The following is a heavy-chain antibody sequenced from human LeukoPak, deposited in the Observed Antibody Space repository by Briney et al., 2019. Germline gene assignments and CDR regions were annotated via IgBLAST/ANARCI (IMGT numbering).Heavy chain of an antibody. V-gene: IGHV4-61*05. Sequence: ETLSLTCTVSGGSISSNSYYWGWIRQPPGKGLECIGFIYYSGSTNYNPSLKSRVTISVDTSKNQFSLKLSSVTAADTAVYYCARARNYYDSSDYYYEGDAFDIWGQGTMVTVSS. J-gene: IGHJ3*02. CDR2: IYYSGST. CDR3: ARARNYYDSSDYYYEGDAFDI. CDR1: GGSISSNSYY. D-gene: IGHD3-22*01.